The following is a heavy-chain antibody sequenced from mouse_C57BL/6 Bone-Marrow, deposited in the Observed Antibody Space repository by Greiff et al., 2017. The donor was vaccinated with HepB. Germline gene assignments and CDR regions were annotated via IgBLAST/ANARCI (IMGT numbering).Heavy chain of an antibody. CDR2: ISDGGSYT. Sequence: EVHLVESGGGLVKPGGSPKLSCAASGFTFSSYAMSWVRQTPEKRLEWVATISDGGSYTYYPDNVKGRFTISRDNAKNNLYLQMSHLKSEDTAMYYCAGRYYFDYWGQGTTLTVSS. CDR1: GFTFSSYA. V-gene: IGHV5-4*03. CDR3: AGRYYFDY. J-gene: IGHJ2*01.